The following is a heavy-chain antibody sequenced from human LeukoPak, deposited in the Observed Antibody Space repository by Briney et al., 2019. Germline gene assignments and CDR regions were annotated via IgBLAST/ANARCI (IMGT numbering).Heavy chain of an antibody. J-gene: IGHJ4*02. V-gene: IGHV4-39*07. CDR1: GGSISSSSYY. Sequence: SETLSLTCTVSGGSISSSSYYWGWIRQPPGKGLEWIGSIYYSGSTYYNPSLKSRVTISVDTSKNQFSLKLSSVTAADTAVYYCASKGSGWYLSPFDYWGQGTLVTVSS. CDR2: IYYSGST. D-gene: IGHD6-19*01. CDR3: ASKGSGWYLSPFDY.